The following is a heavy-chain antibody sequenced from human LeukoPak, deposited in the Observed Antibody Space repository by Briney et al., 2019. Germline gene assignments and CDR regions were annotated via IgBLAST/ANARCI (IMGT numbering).Heavy chain of an antibody. V-gene: IGHV1-69*13. Sequence: SVKVSCKASGYTFTGCYIHWVRQAPGQGLEWMGWIIPIFGTANYARKFQGRVTITADESTGTAYMELSSLRSEDTAVYYCARPSLHWSGYTNPLDYWGQGTLVTVSS. CDR3: ARPSLHWSGYTNPLDY. D-gene: IGHD3-3*01. CDR2: IIPIFGTA. CDR1: GYTFTGCY. J-gene: IGHJ4*02.